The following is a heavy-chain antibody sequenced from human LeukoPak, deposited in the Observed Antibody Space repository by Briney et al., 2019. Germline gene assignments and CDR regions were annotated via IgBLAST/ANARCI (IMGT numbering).Heavy chain of an antibody. CDR3: ARARGAGPGAHFDL. V-gene: IGHV3-23*01. D-gene: IGHD1-26*01. J-gene: IGHJ4*02. Sequence: PGGSLRLSCAASGFTFSSYAMSWVRQAPGKGLEWVSAISGSGGSTYYADSVKGRFTISRDNSKNTLYLQMDSLRADDAAAYCCARARGAGPGAHFDLWGQGTPVTVSS. CDR2: ISGSGGST. CDR1: GFTFSSYA.